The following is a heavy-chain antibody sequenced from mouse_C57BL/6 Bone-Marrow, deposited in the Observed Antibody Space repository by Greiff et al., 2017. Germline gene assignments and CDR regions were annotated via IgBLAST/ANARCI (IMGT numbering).Heavy chain of an antibody. CDR3: ARQIYYDYDVLLAMDY. D-gene: IGHD2-4*01. V-gene: IGHV1-9*01. J-gene: IGHJ4*01. CDR2: ILPGSGST. Sequence: QVQLQQSGAELMKPGASVKLSCKATGYTFTGYWIEWVKQRPGHGLEWIGEILPGSGSTNYNEKFKGKATFTADTSSNTAYMQLSSLTTEDSAIYYCARQIYYDYDVLLAMDYWGQGTSVTVSS. CDR1: GYTFTGYW.